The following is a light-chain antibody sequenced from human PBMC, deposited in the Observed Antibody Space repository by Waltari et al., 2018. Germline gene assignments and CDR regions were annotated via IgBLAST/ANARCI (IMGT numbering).Light chain of an antibody. CDR3: QQYYSTPPLRT. CDR2: AAS. CDR1: QGISNS. J-gene: IGKJ1*01. V-gene: IGKV1-NL1*01. Sequence: DIQMTQSPSSLSASVGARVTITCRASQGISNSLAWYQQKPGKAPKLLLYAASRLESGVPSRFSGSGSGTDYTLTISSLQPEDFATYYCQQYYSTPPLRTFGQGTKVEIK.